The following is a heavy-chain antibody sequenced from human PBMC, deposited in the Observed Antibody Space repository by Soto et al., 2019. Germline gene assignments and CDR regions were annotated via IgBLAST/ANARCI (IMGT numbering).Heavy chain of an antibody. Sequence: QVQLQESGPGLVKPSETLSLTCTVSVGSISSYYWSWIRQPPGKGLEWIGYIYYSGSTNYNPSLKRRVTISVATSKYQSSLMLSSATAADTAVYYCARRWGGTFDYWGQGTLVTVSS. D-gene: IGHD2-21*01. CDR1: VGSISSYY. CDR2: IYYSGST. V-gene: IGHV4-59*01. CDR3: ARRWGGTFDY. J-gene: IGHJ4*02.